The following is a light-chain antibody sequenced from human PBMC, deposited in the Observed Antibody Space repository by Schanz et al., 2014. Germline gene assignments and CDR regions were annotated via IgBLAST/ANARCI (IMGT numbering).Light chain of an antibody. J-gene: IGKJ1*01. CDR1: QSVSGN. Sequence: EIVMTQSPATLSVSPGETATLSCRASQSVSGNLAWYQQKPGQAPRLLMSGVHDRASGIPDRFSGSGSETDFSLTISRVEPEDSAVYYCQQYGSSPWTFGQGTKVEIK. CDR2: GVH. CDR3: QQYGSSPWT. V-gene: IGKV3-20*01.